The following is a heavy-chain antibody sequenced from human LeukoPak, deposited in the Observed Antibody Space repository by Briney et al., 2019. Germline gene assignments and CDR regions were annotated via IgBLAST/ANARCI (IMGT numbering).Heavy chain of an antibody. J-gene: IGHJ4*02. D-gene: IGHD6-25*01. CDR3: ARLGSQGGVAALDY. CDR2: IYYSGST. CDR1: GGSISSSSHY. V-gene: IGHV4-39*01. Sequence: SETLSLTCTVSGGSISSSSHYWGWIRQPPGKGLEWIGSIYYSGSTYYNPSLRSRVTISVDTSKNQFSLKLSSVTAADTAVYYCARLGSQGGVAALDYWGQGTLVTVSS.